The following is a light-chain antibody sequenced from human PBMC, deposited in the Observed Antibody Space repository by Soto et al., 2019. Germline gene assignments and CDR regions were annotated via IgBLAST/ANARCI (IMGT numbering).Light chain of an antibody. CDR3: SSYTSSSTWV. V-gene: IGLV2-14*01. J-gene: IGLJ3*02. CDR2: EVS. CDR1: SSDVGGYNY. Sequence: QSALTQPASVSGSPGQSITISCTGTSSDVGGYNYVSWYQQHPGKAPKPMIYEVSNRPSGVSNRYSGSKSGNTASLTISGLQAEDEDDYYCSSYTSSSTWVFGGGTKLTVL.